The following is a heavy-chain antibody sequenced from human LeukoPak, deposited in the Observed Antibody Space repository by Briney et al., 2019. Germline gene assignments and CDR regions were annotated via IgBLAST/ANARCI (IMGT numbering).Heavy chain of an antibody. CDR3: ARTSSSSSPYYYYMDV. J-gene: IGHJ6*03. D-gene: IGHD6-6*01. Sequence: ASVKVSCKASGYTFTSYYMHWVRQAPGQGLEWMGIINPSGGSTSYAQKFQGRVTMTRDMSTSTVYMELSSLRSEDTAVYYCARTSSSSSPYYYYMDVWGKGTTVTVSS. V-gene: IGHV1-46*01. CDR2: INPSGGST. CDR1: GYTFTSYY.